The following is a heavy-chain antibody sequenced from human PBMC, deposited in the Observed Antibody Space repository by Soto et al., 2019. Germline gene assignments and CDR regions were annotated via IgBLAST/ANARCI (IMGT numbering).Heavy chain of an antibody. V-gene: IGHV4-34*01. D-gene: IGHD6-19*01. Sequence: PSETLSLTCAISGGSFSANHWSWIRQSPGQGLEWIGKIKHSGSSNYNPSLRSRVSISVDMSKNQFSLRLTSVTAADTAVYYCARGGSSDWQVALDIWGQGTMVTVSS. J-gene: IGHJ3*02. CDR2: IKHSGSS. CDR1: GGSFSANH. CDR3: ARGGSSDWQVALDI.